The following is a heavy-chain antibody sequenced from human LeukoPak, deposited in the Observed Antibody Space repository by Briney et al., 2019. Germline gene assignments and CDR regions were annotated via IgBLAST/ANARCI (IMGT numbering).Heavy chain of an antibody. Sequence: GGSLRLSCAASAFTFSSYGMHWVRQAPGKGLEWVSAIGGSGGSTYYADSVKGRFTISRDNSKNTLYLQMDSLRAEDTAVYYCAKGPGGFFDYWGQGTLVTVSS. V-gene: IGHV3-23*01. D-gene: IGHD4-23*01. CDR2: IGGSGGST. J-gene: IGHJ4*02. CDR1: AFTFSSYG. CDR3: AKGPGGFFDY.